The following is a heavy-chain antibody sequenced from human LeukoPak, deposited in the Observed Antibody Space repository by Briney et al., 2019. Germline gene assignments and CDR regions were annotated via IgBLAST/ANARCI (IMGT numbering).Heavy chain of an antibody. CDR1: GGSISSGGFY. V-gene: IGHV4-30-2*01. CDR2: ISHSGST. Sequence: PSETLSLTCTVSGGSISSGGFYWNWIRQPPGKGLEWIGYISHSGSTYYNPSLKSRVTISVDRSKNQFSLKLSSVTAADTAVYYCAREVVGATPHFDYWGQGTLVTVSS. CDR3: AREVVGATPHFDY. D-gene: IGHD1-26*01. J-gene: IGHJ4*02.